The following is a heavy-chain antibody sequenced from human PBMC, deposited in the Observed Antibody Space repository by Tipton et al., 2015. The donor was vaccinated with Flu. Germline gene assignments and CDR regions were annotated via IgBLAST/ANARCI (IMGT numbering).Heavy chain of an antibody. CDR3: ARLPVIEPFDY. CDR2: IYYSGST. Sequence: TLSLTCTVSGGSISSYYWSWIRQPPGKGLEWIGYIYYSGSTNYNPSLKSRVTISVDTSKNQFSLKLSSVTAADTAVYYCARLPVIEPFDYWGQGTLVTVSS. CDR1: GGSISSYY. J-gene: IGHJ4*02. V-gene: IGHV4-59*07.